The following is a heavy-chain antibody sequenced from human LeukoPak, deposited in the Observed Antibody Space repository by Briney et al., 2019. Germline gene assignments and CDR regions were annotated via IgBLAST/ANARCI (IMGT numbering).Heavy chain of an antibody. J-gene: IGHJ5*02. V-gene: IGHV5-51*01. CDR1: GYSFTNDW. Sequence: GESLKISCKGSGYSFTNDWIGWVRQMPGKGLEWMGIIYPGDSDTRYSPSFQGQVTISADKSISTAYLQWSSLKASDTAMYYCARAGPGHSNWFDPWGQGTLVTVSS. CDR2: IYPGDSDT. D-gene: IGHD5/OR15-5a*01. CDR3: ARAGPGHSNWFDP.